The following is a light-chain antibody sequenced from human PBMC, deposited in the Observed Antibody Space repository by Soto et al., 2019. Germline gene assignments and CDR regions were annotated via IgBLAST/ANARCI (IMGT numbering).Light chain of an antibody. CDR2: AAS. Sequence: IQLTQSPSSLSASVGDRATISCRASQGNNSFVAWYQQKSGKAPKLLIYAASTLQSGVPSRFSGSGSGTDFTLTISSLQPEDFANYYCQQDNYRRCSFGQGTKLDIK. CDR1: QGNNSF. CDR3: QQDNYRRCS. J-gene: IGKJ2*02. V-gene: IGKV1-9*01.